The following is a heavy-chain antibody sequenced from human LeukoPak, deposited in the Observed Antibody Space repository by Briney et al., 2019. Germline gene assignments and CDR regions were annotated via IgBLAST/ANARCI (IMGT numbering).Heavy chain of an antibody. J-gene: IGHJ4*02. CDR3: APQRNGASDY. Sequence: GGSLRLPCVASGFTFSNFWMTWVRQAPGKGLEWVGSIKQDGSEKYYVDSVKGRFTFSRDNGKNSVYLQMSSLRADDTAVYYCAPQRNGASDYWGQGTLVTVSS. CDR1: GFTFSNFW. D-gene: IGHD1-26*01. V-gene: IGHV3-7*01. CDR2: IKQDGSEK.